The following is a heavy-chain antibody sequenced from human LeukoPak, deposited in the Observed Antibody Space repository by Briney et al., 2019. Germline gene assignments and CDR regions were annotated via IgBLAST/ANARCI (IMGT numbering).Heavy chain of an antibody. J-gene: IGHJ6*03. Sequence: SETLSLTCTVSGGSISSSSYYWGWIRQTPGKGLEWIGTIYYSGSTYYNPSLKSRVTISVDTSKNQFSLKLSSVTAADTAVYYCARVNYDILTGPLYYYYYYMDVWGKGTTVTVSS. CDR1: GGSISSSSYY. V-gene: IGHV4-39*07. CDR3: ARVNYDILTGPLYYYYYYMDV. D-gene: IGHD3-9*01. CDR2: IYYSGST.